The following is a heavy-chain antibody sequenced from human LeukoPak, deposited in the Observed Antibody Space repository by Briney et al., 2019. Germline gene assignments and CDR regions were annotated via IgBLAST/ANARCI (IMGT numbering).Heavy chain of an antibody. V-gene: IGHV3-30*18. Sequence: GRSLRLSCAASGLTFSSYGMHWVRQAPGKGLEWVAVISYDGSNNYYADSVKGRFTISRDNSKNTLYLQMNSLRAEDTAVYYCAKAGIAAAYNWFDPWGQGTLVTVSS. J-gene: IGHJ5*02. CDR3: AKAGIAAAYNWFDP. CDR1: GLTFSSYG. CDR2: ISYDGSNN. D-gene: IGHD6-13*01.